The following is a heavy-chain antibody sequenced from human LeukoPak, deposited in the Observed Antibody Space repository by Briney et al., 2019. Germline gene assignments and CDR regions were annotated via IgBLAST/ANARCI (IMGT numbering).Heavy chain of an antibody. Sequence: QAGGSLRLSCAASGFTVSSNYMSWVRQAPGKGLEWVSVIYSGGSTYYAGSVKGRFTISRDNPKNTLYLQMDSLRAEDTAVYYCALSRGYFEYWGQGTQVTVSS. CDR1: GFTVSSNY. D-gene: IGHD3-10*01. CDR2: IYSGGST. CDR3: ALSRGYFEY. V-gene: IGHV3-53*01. J-gene: IGHJ4*02.